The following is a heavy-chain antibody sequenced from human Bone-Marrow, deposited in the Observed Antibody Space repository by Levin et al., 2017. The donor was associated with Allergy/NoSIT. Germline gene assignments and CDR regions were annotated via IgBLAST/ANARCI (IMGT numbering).Heavy chain of an antibody. CDR2: ISYDGSNK. CDR1: GFTFSSYG. Sequence: SCAASGFTFSSYGMHWVRQAPGKGLEWVAVISYDGSNKYYADSVKGRFTISRDNSKNTLYLQMNSLRAEDTAVYYCAKDGDYQYYFDYWGQGTLVTVSS. J-gene: IGHJ4*02. D-gene: IGHD4-17*01. V-gene: IGHV3-30*18. CDR3: AKDGDYQYYFDY.